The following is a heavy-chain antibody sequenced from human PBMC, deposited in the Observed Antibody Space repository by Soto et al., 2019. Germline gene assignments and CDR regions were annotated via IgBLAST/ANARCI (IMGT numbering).Heavy chain of an antibody. CDR2: INPSGGST. CDR3: AKSPSRHRGSYFEF. D-gene: IGHD3-16*01. Sequence: LHDHRQGLEWMGIINPSGGSTSYAQKFQGRVTMTRDTSTSTVYMELSSLRSEDTAVYYCAKSPSRHRGSYFEFWGNGTPDTVTS. V-gene: IGHV1-46*01. J-gene: IGHJ4*01.